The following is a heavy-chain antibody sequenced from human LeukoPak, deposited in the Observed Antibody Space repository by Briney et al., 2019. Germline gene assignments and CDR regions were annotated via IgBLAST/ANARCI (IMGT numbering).Heavy chain of an antibody. D-gene: IGHD3-22*01. CDR3: AKGQVVVITNLDY. CDR2: ISYDGSNK. Sequence: PGGSLRLSCVASGFTFGKYWMSWVRQAPGKGLEWVAVISYDGSNKYYADSVKGRFTISRDNSKNTLYLQMNSLRAEDTAVYYCAKGQVVVITNLDYWGQGTLVTVSS. J-gene: IGHJ4*02. CDR1: GFTFGKYW. V-gene: IGHV3-30*18.